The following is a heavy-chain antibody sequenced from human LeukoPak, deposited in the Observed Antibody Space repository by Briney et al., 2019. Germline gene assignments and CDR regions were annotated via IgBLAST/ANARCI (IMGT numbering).Heavy chain of an antibody. CDR1: GFTFSSYG. CDR2: IWYDGSNK. D-gene: IGHD3-16*01. J-gene: IGHJ5*02. V-gene: IGHV3-33*01. Sequence: GSLRLSCAASGFTFSSYGMHWVRQAPGKGLEGVAVIWYDGSNKYYADSVKGRFTISRDNSKNTLYLQMNSLRAEDTAVYYCARGFLDYGAWFDPWGQGTLVTVSS. CDR3: ARGFLDYGAWFDP.